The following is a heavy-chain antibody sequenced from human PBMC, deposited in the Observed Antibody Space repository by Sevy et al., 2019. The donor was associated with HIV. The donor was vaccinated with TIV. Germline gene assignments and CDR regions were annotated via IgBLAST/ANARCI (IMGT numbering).Heavy chain of an antibody. CDR1: DFSLSTNGVD. Sequence: SGPTLVNPTQTLTLTCTFSDFSLSTNGVDVAWIRQPPGRAPEWLAVIYWDDYKRYSPSLKSRLTITKDTSKNQVVLTMSNMDPVDTASYYCAHRRFYYGSGIYRSGWFDPWGQGTLVTVSS. D-gene: IGHD3-10*01. V-gene: IGHV2-5*02. CDR2: IYWDDYK. CDR3: AHRRFYYGSGIYRSGWFDP. J-gene: IGHJ5*02.